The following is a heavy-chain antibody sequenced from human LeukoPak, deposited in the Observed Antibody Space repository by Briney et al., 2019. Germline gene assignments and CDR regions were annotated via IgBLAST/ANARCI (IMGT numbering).Heavy chain of an antibody. V-gene: IGHV1-18*01. CDR2: ISAYNGNT. D-gene: IGHD3-22*01. CDR3: ARDPGQEGYDSSGYSDY. CDR1: GYTFTSYG. Sequence: ALVKVSCKASGYTFTSYGISWVRQAPGQGLEWMGWISAYNGNTNYAQKLQGRVTMTTDTSTSTAYMELRSLRSDDTAVYYCARDPGQEGYDSSGYSDYWGQGTLVTVSS. J-gene: IGHJ4*02.